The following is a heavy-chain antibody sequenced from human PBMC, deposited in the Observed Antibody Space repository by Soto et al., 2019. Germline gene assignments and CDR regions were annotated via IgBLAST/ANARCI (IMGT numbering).Heavy chain of an antibody. CDR3: ARARLTFAYGLDV. J-gene: IGHJ6*02. V-gene: IGHV4-61*08. CDR1: GGSVNSSAYS. CDR2: IYYTGST. D-gene: IGHD3-16*01. Sequence: QVQLQESGPGLVKPSETLSLTCTVSGGSVNSSAYSWTWIRQPPGKGLEWIGSIYYTGSTNYNPSLKSRVTVSLDTSKNQFSLNLKSVTGADTAVYYCARARLTFAYGLDVWGQGTTVSVPS.